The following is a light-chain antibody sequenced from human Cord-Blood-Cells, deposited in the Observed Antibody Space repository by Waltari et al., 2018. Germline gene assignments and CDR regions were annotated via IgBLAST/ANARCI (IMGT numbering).Light chain of an antibody. Sequence: QSALPQPASVSGSPGQSITISCTGTSSDVGGYTYVSWYQQHPGKAPKLMIYDVSNRPSGVSNRFSGSKSGNTASLTISGLQAEDEADYYCSSYTSSSTLFGTGTKVTVL. J-gene: IGLJ1*01. CDR2: DVS. CDR1: SSDVGGYTY. CDR3: SSYTSSSTL. V-gene: IGLV2-14*01.